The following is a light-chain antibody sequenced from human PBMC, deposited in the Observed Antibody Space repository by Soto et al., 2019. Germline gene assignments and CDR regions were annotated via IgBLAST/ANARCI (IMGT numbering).Light chain of an antibody. J-gene: IGKJ4*01. CDR3: QQYGSPR. V-gene: IGKV3-20*01. CDR2: GAS. CDR1: QSVSRSY. Sequence: EIVLTQSPGTLSLSPGERATLSCRASQSVSRSYLAWYQQKPGQAPRLLIYGASSRATGIPDRFSGSGSGTDFTLTISRLEPEDCAVYYCQQYGSPRFGGGTKVEIK.